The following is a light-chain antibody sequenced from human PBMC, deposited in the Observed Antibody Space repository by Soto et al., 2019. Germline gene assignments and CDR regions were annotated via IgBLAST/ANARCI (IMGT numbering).Light chain of an antibody. Sequence: EIVLTQSPGTLSLSPGERATLSCRASQSVNSRLAWYQQKPGQAPRLLISGASSRATGIPDRCSGSGSATDVTLTISRLEPEDFALYYCQHYGRSPITFGQGTRLEIK. CDR2: GAS. CDR1: QSVNSR. V-gene: IGKV3-20*01. J-gene: IGKJ5*01. CDR3: QHYGRSPIT.